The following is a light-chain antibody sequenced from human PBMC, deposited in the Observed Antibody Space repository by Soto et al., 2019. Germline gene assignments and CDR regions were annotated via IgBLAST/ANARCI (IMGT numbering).Light chain of an antibody. Sequence: EIGIAQSPATLSVSRGERATLSCRARQSVSIKLAWYQQKPGQAPRLLIYDTSTRATGIPARFSGSGSGTEFTLTISSLQSEDFAVYYCQQYNNWPPITFGQGTRLEIK. V-gene: IGKV3-15*01. J-gene: IGKJ5*01. CDR1: QSVSIK. CDR2: DTS. CDR3: QQYNNWPPIT.